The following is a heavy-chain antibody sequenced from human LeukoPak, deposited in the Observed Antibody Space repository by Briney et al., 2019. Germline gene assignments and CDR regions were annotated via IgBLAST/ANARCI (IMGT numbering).Heavy chain of an antibody. V-gene: IGHV1-8*03. CDR3: ARVAGSIDY. Sequence: ASVKVSCKASGYTFTSYDINWVRQASGQGLEWMGWINLKSGYTGYEQKFKGRVTITRDTSISTAYMELSSLRSEDTAVYYCARVAGSIDYWGQGTLVTVSS. CDR2: INLKSGYT. CDR1: GYTFTSYD. J-gene: IGHJ4*02. D-gene: IGHD6-19*01.